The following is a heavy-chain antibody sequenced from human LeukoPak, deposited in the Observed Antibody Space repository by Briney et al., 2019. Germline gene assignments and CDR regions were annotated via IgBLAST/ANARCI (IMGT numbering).Heavy chain of an antibody. V-gene: IGHV3-66*01. J-gene: IGHJ5*01. CDR3: AREGPSSGSYDS. Sequence: GGSLRLSCAASGFTVSTSYMSWVRQAPGKGLEWVSVMYSGSMTYYAESVKGRFSISRDIFKNSLFLQMNSLRAEDSAVYYCAREGPSSGSYDSWGQGTLVTVSS. CDR1: GFTVSTSY. D-gene: IGHD1-26*01. CDR2: MYSGSMT.